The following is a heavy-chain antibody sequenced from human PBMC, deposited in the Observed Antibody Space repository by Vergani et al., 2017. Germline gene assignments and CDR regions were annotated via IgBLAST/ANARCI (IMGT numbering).Heavy chain of an antibody. D-gene: IGHD1-1*01. CDR2: IYHSGST. CDR3: ARGVGDWNVVDFDC. CDR1: GGSISSGGYS. J-gene: IGHJ4*02. V-gene: IGHV4-30-2*01. Sequence: QLQLQESGSGLVKPSQTLSLTCAVSGGSISSGGYSWSWLRPPPGKGLEWIGYIYHSGSTYYTPSLKSRVTISVNTSKNRFSLKLSSVTAADTAVYYCARGVGDWNVVDFDCGGQGTLVTVSS.